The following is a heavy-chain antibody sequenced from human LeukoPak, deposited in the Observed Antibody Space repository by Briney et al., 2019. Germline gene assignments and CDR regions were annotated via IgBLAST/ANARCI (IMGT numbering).Heavy chain of an antibody. Sequence: GGSLRLSCAASGFTFSSYGMHWVRQAPGKGLEWVAFIRYDGINKYYADSVKGRFTISRDNSKDTLYLQMSSLRAKDTAVYYCAKEGSSGWSLDYWGQGTLVTVSS. D-gene: IGHD6-19*01. J-gene: IGHJ4*01. CDR1: GFTFSSYG. CDR2: IRYDGINK. V-gene: IGHV3-30*02. CDR3: AKEGSSGWSLDY.